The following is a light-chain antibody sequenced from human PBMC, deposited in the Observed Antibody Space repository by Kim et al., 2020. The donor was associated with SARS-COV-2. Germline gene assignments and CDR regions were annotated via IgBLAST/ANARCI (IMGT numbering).Light chain of an antibody. Sequence: EIVLTQSPATLSVSPGQRATLSCRASQSVRNNLAWYQQKLGQPPRLLIYGASTRATGIPARFSGSGSGTDFTLTISSLQSGDFAMYYCQQYDDWPPNTFGQGTKLEI. CDR2: GAS. CDR1: QSVRNN. CDR3: QQYDDWPPNT. V-gene: IGKV3-15*01. J-gene: IGKJ2*01.